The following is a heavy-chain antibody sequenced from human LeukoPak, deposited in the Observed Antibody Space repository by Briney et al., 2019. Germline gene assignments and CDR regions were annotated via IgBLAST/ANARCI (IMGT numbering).Heavy chain of an antibody. CDR1: GFTFSSYW. CDR2: IKQDGSEK. CDR3: ARSALLWFGERASNDY. V-gene: IGHV3-7*01. Sequence: GGSLRLSCAASGFTFSSYWMSWVRQAPGKGLEWVANIKQDGSEKYYVDSVKGRFTISRDNAKNSLYLQMNSLRAEDTAVYYCARSALLWFGERASNDYWGQGTLVTVSS. J-gene: IGHJ4*02. D-gene: IGHD3-10*01.